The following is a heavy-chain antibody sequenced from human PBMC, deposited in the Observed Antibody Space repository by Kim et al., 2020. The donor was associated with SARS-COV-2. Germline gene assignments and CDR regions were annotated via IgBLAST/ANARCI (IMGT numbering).Heavy chain of an antibody. CDR2: IGTAGDT. V-gene: IGHV3-13*01. D-gene: IGHD3-3*01. CDR3: ARGNYDFWSGPARDYYYYYMGV. Sequence: GGSLRLSCAASGFTFSSYDMHWVRQATGKGLEWVSAIGTAGDTYYPGSVKGRFTISRENAKNSLYLQMYSLRAGDTAVYYCARGNYDFWSGPARDYYYYYMGVWGKGTTVTVSS. CDR1: GFTFSSYD. J-gene: IGHJ6*03.